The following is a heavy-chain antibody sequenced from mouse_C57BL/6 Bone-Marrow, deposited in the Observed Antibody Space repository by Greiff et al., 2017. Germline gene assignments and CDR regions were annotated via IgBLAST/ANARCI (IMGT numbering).Heavy chain of an antibody. CDR2: IYPSDSYT. J-gene: IGHJ3*01. V-gene: IGHV1-69*01. CDR1: GYTFTSYW. CDR3: ARDGSSLDLFAY. D-gene: IGHD1-1*01. Sequence: VQLQQSGAELVMPGASVKLSCKASGYTFTSYWMHWVKQRPGQGLEWIGAIYPSDSYTNYNQKFKGKSTLTVDKSSSTAYMQLSSLTSEDSAVYYCARDGSSLDLFAYWGQGTLVTVSA.